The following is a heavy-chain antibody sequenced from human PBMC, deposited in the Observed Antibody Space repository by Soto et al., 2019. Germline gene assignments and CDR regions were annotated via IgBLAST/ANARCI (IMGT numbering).Heavy chain of an antibody. Sequence: GGSLRLSCAASGFTFSVYAMSWVRQPPGKGLEWVSTSSGSGGSTYYADSVKGRFTISRDNSKNTLYLQMNSLRAEDTAVYYCAKPLTTGYYFPFDYWGQGTLVTVSS. CDR1: GFTFSVYA. CDR3: AKPLTTGYYFPFDY. D-gene: IGHD3-9*01. CDR2: SSGSGGST. V-gene: IGHV3-23*01. J-gene: IGHJ4*02.